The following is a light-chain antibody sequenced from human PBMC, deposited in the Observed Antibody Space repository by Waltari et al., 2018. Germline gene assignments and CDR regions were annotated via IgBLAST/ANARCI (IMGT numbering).Light chain of an antibody. CDR3: QQNNYY. CDR2: DAS. J-gene: IGKJ2*01. V-gene: IGKV1-5*01. CDR1: QSINNW. Sequence: DTQMTQSPSTLSASVGDRVTIPCRASQSINNWLAWYQQKPGKAPKLLIYDASSLERGVPSRFSGSGSGTEFTLTISSLQPDDFASYYCQQNNYYFGQGTKLEIK.